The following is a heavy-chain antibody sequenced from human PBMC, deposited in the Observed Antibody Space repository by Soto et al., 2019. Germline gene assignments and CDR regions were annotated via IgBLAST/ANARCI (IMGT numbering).Heavy chain of an antibody. D-gene: IGHD3-9*01. V-gene: IGHV3-30-3*01. CDR3: ARGGAFDPPRGYYYYGMDV. CDR2: ISYDGSNK. J-gene: IGHJ6*02. CDR1: GFTFSSYA. Sequence: QVQLVESGGGVVQPGRSLRLSCAASGFTFSSYAMHWVRQAPGKGLEWVAVISYDGSNKYYADSVKGRFTISRDNSKNTLYLQMNSLRAEDTVVYYCARGGAFDPPRGYYYYGMDVWGQGTTVTVSS.